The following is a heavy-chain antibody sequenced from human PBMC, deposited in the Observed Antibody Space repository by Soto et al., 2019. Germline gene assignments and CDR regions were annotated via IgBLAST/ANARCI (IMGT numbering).Heavy chain of an antibody. V-gene: IGHV3-33*01. CDR1: GFTFSSYG. CDR2: IWYDGSNK. Sequence: GGSLRLSCTASGFTFSSYGMPWVRQAPGKGLEWVAVIWYDGSNKYYADSVKGRFTISRDNSKNTLYLQMNSLRAEDTAVYYCARGRGLVRGVKSRYFDYWGQGTLVTV. J-gene: IGHJ4*02. CDR3: ARGRGLVRGVKSRYFDY. D-gene: IGHD3-10*01.